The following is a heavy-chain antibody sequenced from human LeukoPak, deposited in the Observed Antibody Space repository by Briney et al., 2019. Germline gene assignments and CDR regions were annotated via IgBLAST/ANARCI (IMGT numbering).Heavy chain of an antibody. CDR3: ARGTTVAPNAFDI. CDR2: INSDGSST. D-gene: IGHD4-23*01. CDR1: GFPFSTYA. Sequence: GGSLRLSCAASGFPFSTYAMSWVRQAPGKGLVWVSRINSDGSSTSYADSVKGRFTISRDNAKNTLYLQMNSLRAADTAVYYCARGTTVAPNAFDIWGQGTMVTVSS. J-gene: IGHJ3*02. V-gene: IGHV3-74*01.